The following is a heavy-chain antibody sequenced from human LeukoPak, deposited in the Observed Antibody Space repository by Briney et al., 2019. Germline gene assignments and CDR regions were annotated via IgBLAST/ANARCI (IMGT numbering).Heavy chain of an antibody. D-gene: IGHD2-15*01. CDR3: ARGGGYCSGGDCNYFDY. J-gene: IGHJ4*02. CDR1: GDSVSSNSAA. V-gene: IGHV6-1*01. Sequence: SQTLSLTFAISGDSVSSNSAAWNWIRQSPSRGLEWLGRTYYRSKCYNDYAVSVKSRISINPDTSKTQFSLQLDSVTPEDTAVYYCARGGGYCSGGDCNYFDYWGQGTLVTVSS. CDR2: TYYRSKCYN.